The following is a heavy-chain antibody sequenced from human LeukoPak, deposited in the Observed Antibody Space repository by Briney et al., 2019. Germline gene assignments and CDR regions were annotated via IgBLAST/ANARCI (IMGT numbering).Heavy chain of an antibody. D-gene: IGHD3-3*01. CDR3: ARGVITIFGVVIKRQSYYYYYMDV. CDR1: GGTFSSYA. V-gene: IGHV1-69*05. CDR2: IIPIFGTA. J-gene: IGHJ6*03. Sequence: SVTVSCKASGGTFSSYAISWVRQAPGQGLEWMGGIIPIFGTANYAQKFQGRVTITTDESTSTAYMELSSLRSEDTAVYYCARGVITIFGVVIKRQSYYYYYMDVWGKGTTVTVSS.